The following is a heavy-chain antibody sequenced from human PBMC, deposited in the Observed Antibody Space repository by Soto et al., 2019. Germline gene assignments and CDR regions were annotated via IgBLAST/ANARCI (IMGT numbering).Heavy chain of an antibody. J-gene: IGHJ4*02. Sequence: RGSLRLSCAASGFSFASYSMSWLRQATGKGLDWVSSIIRKPNRTSFYNHNAESVXVRVTISRDNAKESLSLQMKTIRAEDTGVDYCARVRLEYSNKPYFFDNWARGTEVTVSS. D-gene: IGHD4-4*01. CDR1: GFSFASYS. CDR3: ARVRLEYSNKPYFFDN. CDR2: IIRKPNRTSFYN. V-gene: IGHV3-21*01.